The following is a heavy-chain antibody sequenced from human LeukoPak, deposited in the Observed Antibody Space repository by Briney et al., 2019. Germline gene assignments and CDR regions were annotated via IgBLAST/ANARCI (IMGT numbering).Heavy chain of an antibody. CDR1: GGSISDYY. J-gene: IGHJ3*02. CDR3: AGLATPDAFDI. Sequence: PSETLSLTCTVSGGSISDYYWSWIRQPPGKGLEWIGYIYYSGSTNYNPSLKSRVTISVDTSKNQFSLKLSSVTAADTAVYYCAGLATPDAFDIWGQGTMVTVSS. V-gene: IGHV4-59*08. CDR2: IYYSGST.